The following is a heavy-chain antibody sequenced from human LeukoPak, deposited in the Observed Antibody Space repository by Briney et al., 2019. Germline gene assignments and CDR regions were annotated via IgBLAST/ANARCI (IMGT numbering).Heavy chain of an antibody. V-gene: IGHV1-18*01. CDR3: ARVPHNSGVWLRSGWYFDL. J-gene: IGHJ2*01. Sequence: GASVKVSCKASGYTFTSYGISWVRQAPGQGLEWMGWISAYNGNTNYAQKRQGRVTMTTDTATSTAYMGLRSLRSDDTAVYYCARVPHNSGVWLRSGWYFDLWGRGTLVTVSS. D-gene: IGHD5-12*01. CDR1: GYTFTSYG. CDR2: ISAYNGNT.